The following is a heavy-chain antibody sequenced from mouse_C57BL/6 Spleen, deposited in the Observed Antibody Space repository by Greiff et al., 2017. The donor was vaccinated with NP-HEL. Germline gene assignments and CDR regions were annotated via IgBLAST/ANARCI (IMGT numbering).Heavy chain of an antibody. CDR1: GFTFSDYY. CDR2: INYDGSST. V-gene: IGHV5-16*01. CDR3: AIYYYGSSYAMDY. Sequence: EVQLVESEGGLVQPGSSMKLSCTASGFTFSDYYMAWVRQVPEKGLEWVANINYDGSSTYYLDSLKSRFIISRDNAKNILYLQMSSLKSEDTATYYCAIYYYGSSYAMDYWGQGTSVTVSS. D-gene: IGHD1-1*01. J-gene: IGHJ4*01.